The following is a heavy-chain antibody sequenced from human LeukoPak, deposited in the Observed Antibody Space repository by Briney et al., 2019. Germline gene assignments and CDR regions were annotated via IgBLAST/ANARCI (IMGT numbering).Heavy chain of an antibody. D-gene: IGHD4/OR15-4a*01. CDR1: GFTFSSYA. CDR2: ISYDGSNK. V-gene: IGHV3-30*04. CDR3: GDYGAGY. Sequence: GGSLRLSCAASGFTFSSYAMHWVRQAPGKGLEWVAVISYDGSNKYYADSVKGRFTISRDNSKNTLYLQMNSLRAEDTAVYYCGDYGAGYWGQGTLVTVSS. J-gene: IGHJ4*02.